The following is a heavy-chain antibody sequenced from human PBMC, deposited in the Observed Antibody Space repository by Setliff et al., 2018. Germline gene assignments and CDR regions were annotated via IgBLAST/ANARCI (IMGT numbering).Heavy chain of an antibody. Sequence: PSETLSLTCALSGGSISSGSYYWSWIRQSTERGLEWLGRLHTSGSTTYNPALNSRVTISVDTSTNQFSLRLTSLTAADTAVYFCARDNTILGATDHWGQGTLVTVS. CDR3: ARDNTILGATDH. D-gene: IGHD1-26*01. CDR1: GGSISSGSYY. V-gene: IGHV4-61*02. CDR2: LHTSGST. J-gene: IGHJ5*02.